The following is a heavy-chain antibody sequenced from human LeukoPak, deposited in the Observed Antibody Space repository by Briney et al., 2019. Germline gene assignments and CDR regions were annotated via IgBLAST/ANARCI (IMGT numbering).Heavy chain of an antibody. Sequence: SETLSLTCTVSGGSISSYYWSWIRQPPGKGLEWIGYIYYSGSTSYNPSLKSRVTISVDTSKNQFSLKLSSVTAADTAVYYCARGPDSSSWYDFLDYWGQGTLVTVSS. CDR1: GGSISSYY. CDR2: IYYSGST. J-gene: IGHJ4*02. D-gene: IGHD6-13*01. CDR3: ARGPDSSSWYDFLDY. V-gene: IGHV4-59*12.